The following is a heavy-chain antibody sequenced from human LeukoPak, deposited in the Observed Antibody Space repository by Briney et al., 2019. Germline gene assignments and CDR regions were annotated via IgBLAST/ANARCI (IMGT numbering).Heavy chain of an antibody. CDR3: ARGYLTRAGLWFDP. J-gene: IGHJ5*02. CDR1: GGSISNGGYY. Sequence: SETLSLTCTVSGGSISNGGYYWSWIRQHPGKGLEWIGYIYYSGSTYYNPSLKSRVTISVDTSKNQFSLKLSSVTAADTAVYDCARGYLTRAGLWFDPWGQGTLVTVSS. CDR2: IYYSGST. D-gene: IGHD1-26*01. V-gene: IGHV4-31*03.